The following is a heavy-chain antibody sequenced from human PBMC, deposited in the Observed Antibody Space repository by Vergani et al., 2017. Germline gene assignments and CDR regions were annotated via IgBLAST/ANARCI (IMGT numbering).Heavy chain of an antibody. CDR2: ISSSSSYI. CDR3: ARYCSGGSCYLYYYYGMDV. J-gene: IGHJ6*02. V-gene: IGHV3-21*01. Sequence: EVQLVESGGGLVKPGGSLRLSCAASGFTFSSYSMNWVRQAPGKGLEWVSSISSSSSYINYADSVKGRFTISRDNAKNSLYLQMNSLRAEDTAVYYCARYCSGGSCYLYYYYGMDVWGQGTTVTVSS. D-gene: IGHD2-15*01. CDR1: GFTFSSYS.